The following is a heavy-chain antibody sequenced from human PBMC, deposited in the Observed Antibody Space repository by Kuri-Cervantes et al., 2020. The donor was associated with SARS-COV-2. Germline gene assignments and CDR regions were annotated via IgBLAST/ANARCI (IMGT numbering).Heavy chain of an antibody. V-gene: IGHV3-23*01. J-gene: IGHJ4*02. D-gene: IGHD6-19*01. Sequence: SCAASGLTFSSYAMSWVRQAPGKGLEWVSAISGSGGSTYYADSVKGRFTISRDNAKNSLYLQMNSLRAEDTAVYYCVRDRASGWRGGFGYWGQGTLVTVSS. CDR1: GLTFSSYA. CDR2: ISGSGGST. CDR3: VRDRASGWRGGFGY.